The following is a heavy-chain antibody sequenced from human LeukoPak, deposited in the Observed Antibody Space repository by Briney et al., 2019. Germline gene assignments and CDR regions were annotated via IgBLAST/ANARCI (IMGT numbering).Heavy chain of an antibody. Sequence: GGSLRLSCAASGYPFSSYAISWVRQAPGKGLEWVSLVSGNGAGIYYADSVKGRFTISRDISKNTVYLQMNSLRAEDTAVYYCAKRSGLGDTGSYHPNWFDPWGQGTLATVSS. D-gene: IGHD3-22*01. CDR2: VSGNGAGI. CDR1: GYPFSSYA. CDR3: AKRSGLGDTGSYHPNWFDP. J-gene: IGHJ5*02. V-gene: IGHV3-23*01.